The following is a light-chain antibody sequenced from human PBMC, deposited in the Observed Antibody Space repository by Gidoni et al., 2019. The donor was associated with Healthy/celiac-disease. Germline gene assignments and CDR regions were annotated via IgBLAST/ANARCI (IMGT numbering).Light chain of an antibody. CDR3: QQYYSTPRT. V-gene: IGKV4-1*01. Sequence: DIVTTQSPDSLAVSLGERATINCKSSQSVLYSSNNKNDLAWYQQKPGQPPKLLIYWASTRESGVHDRFSGSGSGTDFTLTISSLQAEDVAVYYCQQYYSTPRTFGQGTKLEIK. CDR1: QSVLYSSNNKND. J-gene: IGKJ2*01. CDR2: WAS.